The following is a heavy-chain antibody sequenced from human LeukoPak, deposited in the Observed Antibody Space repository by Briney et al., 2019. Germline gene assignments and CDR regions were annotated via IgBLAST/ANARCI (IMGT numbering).Heavy chain of an antibody. CDR1: GFTFSSYA. V-gene: IGHV3-23*01. CDR2: ISGSGGST. CDR3: AARRDGYKGGGFDY. J-gene: IGHJ4*02. Sequence: GGSLRLSCAASGFTFSSYAMSWVRQAPGKGLEWVSAISGSGGSTYYADSVKGRFTISRDNSKNTLYPQMNSLRAEDTAVYYCAARRDGYKGGGFDYWGQGTLVTVSS. D-gene: IGHD5-24*01.